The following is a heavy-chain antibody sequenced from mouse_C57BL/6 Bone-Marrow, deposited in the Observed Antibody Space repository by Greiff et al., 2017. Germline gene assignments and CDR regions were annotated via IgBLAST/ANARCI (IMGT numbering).Heavy chain of an antibody. V-gene: IGHV1-50*01. J-gene: IGHJ1*03. CDR1: GYTFTSYW. CDR3: ARGHITAGVSDWYCDV. Sequence: QVHVKQPGAELVKPGASVKLSCKASGYTFTSYWMQWVKQRPGQGLEWIGEIDPSDSYTNYNQKFKGKATLTVDPSSSTAYMQLSSLTSEDSAVYYGARGHITAGVSDWYCDVWGTGTTVTVSS. D-gene: IGHD1-1*01. CDR2: IDPSDSYT.